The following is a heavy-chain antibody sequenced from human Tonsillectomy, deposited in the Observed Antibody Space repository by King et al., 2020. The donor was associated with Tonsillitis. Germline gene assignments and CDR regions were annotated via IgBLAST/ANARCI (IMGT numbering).Heavy chain of an antibody. J-gene: IGHJ5*02. CDR3: ARAPSQRLVRGWFDP. V-gene: IGHV1-2*02. CDR1: GYTFTDYY. Sequence: QLVQSGAEVKKPGASVKISCKASGYTFTDYYVHWVRQAPGQGLEWMGWINPNSGATNYARNFQGRVFMTRDTSLSTAYMELNRLKSDDTAIYYFARAPSQRLVRGWFDPWGQRTLVTVSS. D-gene: IGHD6-19*01. CDR2: INPNSGAT.